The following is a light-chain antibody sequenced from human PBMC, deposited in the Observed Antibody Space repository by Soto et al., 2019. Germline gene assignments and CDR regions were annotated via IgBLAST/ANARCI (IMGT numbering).Light chain of an antibody. CDR2: GAS. J-gene: IGKJ2*01. CDR1: QSVSSN. CDR3: QQYNNWPPRYT. V-gene: IGKV3-15*01. Sequence: IVLTQSPATLSVSPWERATLSCRASQSVSSNLAWYQQKPGQAPRLLIYGASTRATGIPARFSGSGSGTEFTLTISSLQSEDFAVYYCQQYNNWPPRYTFGQGTKVDIK.